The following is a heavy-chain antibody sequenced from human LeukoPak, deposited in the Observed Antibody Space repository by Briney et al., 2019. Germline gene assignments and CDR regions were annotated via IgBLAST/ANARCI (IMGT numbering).Heavy chain of an antibody. J-gene: IGHJ4*02. Sequence: PSETLSLTCTVSGGSISSYYWSWIRQPPGKGLEWIGYIYYSGSTNYNPSLKSRVTISVDTSKNQFSLKLSSVTAADTAVYYCARHSLQLWFPFDYWGQGTLVTVSS. V-gene: IGHV4-59*08. CDR1: GGSISSYY. CDR3: ARHSLQLWFPFDY. CDR2: IYYSGST. D-gene: IGHD5-18*01.